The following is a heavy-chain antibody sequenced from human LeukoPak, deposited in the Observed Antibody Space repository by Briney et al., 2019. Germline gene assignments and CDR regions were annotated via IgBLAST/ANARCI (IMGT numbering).Heavy chain of an antibody. D-gene: IGHD1-26*01. Sequence: GGSLRLXCAASGLTFSSYSMNWVRQAPGKGLEWVSSISSSSSYIYYADSLKGRFTISRDNAKNSLYLQMNSLRAEDTAVYYCARDHDSGTYYGYWGQGTLVTVSS. V-gene: IGHV3-21*01. J-gene: IGHJ4*02. CDR2: ISSSSSYI. CDR1: GLTFSSYS. CDR3: ARDHDSGTYYGY.